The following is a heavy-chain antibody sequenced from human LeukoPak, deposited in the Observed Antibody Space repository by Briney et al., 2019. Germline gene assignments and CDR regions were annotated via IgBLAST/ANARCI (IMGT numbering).Heavy chain of an antibody. CDR1: GYTFTSYG. J-gene: IGHJ5*02. V-gene: IGHV1-18*01. D-gene: IGHD6-19*01. CDR2: ISAYNGNT. CDR3: VRGGPTRGYSSGWFTRTELLSNWFDP. Sequence: ASVKVSCKASGYTFTSYGISWVRQAPGQGLEWMGWISAYNGNTNYEQKLQGRVTMTTDTSTSTAYMELRSLRSDDTAVYYCVRGGPTRGYSSGWFTRTELLSNWFDPWGQGTLVTVSS.